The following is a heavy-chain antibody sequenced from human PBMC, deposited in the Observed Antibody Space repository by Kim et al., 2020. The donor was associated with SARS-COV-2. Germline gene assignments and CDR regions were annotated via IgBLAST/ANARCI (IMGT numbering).Heavy chain of an antibody. V-gene: IGHV3-11*03. Sequence: GGSLRLSCAASGFTFSDYYMSWIRQAPGKGLEWLSYISSSSTYTYYADSVKGRFTISRDNVKNSLHLQMNSLRADDTAVYYCARREQSGSDWYFDLWGRGTLVTVSS. CDR2: ISSSSTYT. CDR3: ARREQSGSDWYFDL. J-gene: IGHJ2*01. CDR1: GFTFSDYY. D-gene: IGHD6-19*01.